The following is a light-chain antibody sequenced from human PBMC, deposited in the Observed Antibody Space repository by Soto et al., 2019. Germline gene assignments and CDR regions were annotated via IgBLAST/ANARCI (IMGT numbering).Light chain of an antibody. CDR1: QSVSSSY. V-gene: IGKV3-20*01. Sequence: EIVMTQSPGILSLSPGERATLSCRASQSVSSSYGAWYQKKPGPAPRLLIYGASSQATGIPDRFSGSAFGTDLTLTISRLKPEAFAVYSCQHFRSSTRSCTFGQGTKVEIK. J-gene: IGKJ1*01. CDR2: GAS. CDR3: QHFRSSTRSCT.